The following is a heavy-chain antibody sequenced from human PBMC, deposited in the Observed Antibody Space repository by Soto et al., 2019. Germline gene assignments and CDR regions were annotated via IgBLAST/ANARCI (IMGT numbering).Heavy chain of an antibody. V-gene: IGHV1-58*02. Sequence: GASVKVSCKASGFTFTSSAMQWVRQARGQRLEWIGWIVVGSGNTNYAQKFQERVTITRDMSTSTAYMELSSLRSEDTAVYYCAARDYYDILTGTFDYWGQGTLVTVSS. D-gene: IGHD3-9*01. CDR2: IVVGSGNT. J-gene: IGHJ4*02. CDR1: GFTFTSSA. CDR3: AARDYYDILTGTFDY.